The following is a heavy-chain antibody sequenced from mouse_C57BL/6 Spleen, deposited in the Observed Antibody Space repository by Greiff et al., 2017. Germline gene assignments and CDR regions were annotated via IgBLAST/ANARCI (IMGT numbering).Heavy chain of an antibody. V-gene: IGHV1-64*01. Sequence: VQLQQPGAELVKPGASVTLSCKASGYTFTSYWMHWVKQRPGQGLEWIGMIHPNSGSTNYNEKFKSKATLTVDKSSSTAYMQLSSLTSEASAVYYCAPLANWDGGDYWGQGTTLTVSS. D-gene: IGHD4-1*01. CDR3: APLANWDGGDY. CDR1: GYTFTSYW. J-gene: IGHJ2*01. CDR2: IHPNSGST.